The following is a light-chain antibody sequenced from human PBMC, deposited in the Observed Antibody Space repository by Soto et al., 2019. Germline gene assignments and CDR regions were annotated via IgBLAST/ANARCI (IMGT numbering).Light chain of an antibody. J-gene: IGKJ2*01. CDR2: AAS. V-gene: IGKV3-20*01. Sequence: EIVLTQSPGTLSLSPGDRATLSCRASQRISANYVAWYQRKPGQAPRLLIYAASTRASGIPDRFTGSGSGTDFTLTISRLGPEDSAMYYCQQYGSSSYTFGQGTNLEIK. CDR1: QRISANY. CDR3: QQYGSSSYT.